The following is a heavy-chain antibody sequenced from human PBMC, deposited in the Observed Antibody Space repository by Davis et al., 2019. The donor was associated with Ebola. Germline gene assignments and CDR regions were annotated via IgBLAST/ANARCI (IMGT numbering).Heavy chain of an antibody. CDR3: ARDLRYDSSGYDYYFYMDV. Sequence: PSETLSLTCTVSGGSISRGGSYWTWIRQHPGKGLEWIGYIYYGGRTYYKPSLKSRVTISLDTSKNQFSLNLYSVTAADTAVYYCARDLRYDSSGYDYYFYMDVWGKGTTVTVSS. D-gene: IGHD3-22*01. V-gene: IGHV4-31*03. CDR2: IYYGGRT. J-gene: IGHJ6*03. CDR1: GGSISRGGSY.